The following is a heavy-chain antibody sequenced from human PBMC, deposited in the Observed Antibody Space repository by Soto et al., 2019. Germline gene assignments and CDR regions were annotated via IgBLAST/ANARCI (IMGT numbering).Heavy chain of an antibody. J-gene: IGHJ6*02. D-gene: IGHD2-15*01. CDR2: IIPIFGTA. Sequence: SVKVSCKASGGTFSSYAISWVRQAPGQGLEWMGGIIPIFGTANYAQKFQGRVTITADESTSTAYMELSSLRSEDTAVYYCAVGSSCSGGSCYSPYYYGMDVWGQGTTVTVSS. V-gene: IGHV1-69*13. CDR1: GGTFSSYA. CDR3: AVGSSCSGGSCYSPYYYGMDV.